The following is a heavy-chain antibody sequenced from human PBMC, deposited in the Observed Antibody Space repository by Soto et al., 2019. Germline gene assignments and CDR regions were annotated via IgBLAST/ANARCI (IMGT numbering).Heavy chain of an antibody. CDR2: LSGSGIST. V-gene: IGHV3-23*01. D-gene: IGHD3-22*01. Sequence: GSLRLSCAASGFTFSSYAMSWVRQAPGKGLEWVSALSGSGISTYYADTVKGRFTISRDNSRNTLYLQMNSLRAEDTAVYYCATSYDSSGYDYWGQGTLVTVSS. CDR3: ATSYDSSGYDY. J-gene: IGHJ4*02. CDR1: GFTFSSYA.